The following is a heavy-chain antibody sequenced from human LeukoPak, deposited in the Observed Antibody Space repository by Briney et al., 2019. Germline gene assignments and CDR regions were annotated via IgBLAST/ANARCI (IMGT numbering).Heavy chain of an antibody. CDR2: IASGGGKT. D-gene: IGHD1-14*01. CDR3: AKDWDENDSRAGIDY. J-gene: IGHJ4*02. CDR1: EXTSSTYA. Sequence: GGSLRLSCAASEXTSSTYAMSWVRQAPGKGLEWVSAIASGGGKTYYADSVKGRFTISRDNSKSTLYLQMNSLRAEDTAVYYCAKDWDENDSRAGIDYWGQGTLVTVSS. V-gene: IGHV3-23*01.